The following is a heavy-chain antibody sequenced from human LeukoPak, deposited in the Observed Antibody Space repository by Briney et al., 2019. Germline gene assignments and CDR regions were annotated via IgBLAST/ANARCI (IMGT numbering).Heavy chain of an antibody. CDR3: ARHTASGSSWYRGYYYYYMDV. V-gene: IGHV4-39*01. Sequence: PSGTLSLTCAVSGGSISSSNWWSWIRQPPGKGLEWIGSTYYSGSTYYNPSLKSRVTISVDTSKNQFSLKLSSVTAADTAVYYCARHTASGSSWYRGYYYYYMDVWGKGTTVTISS. D-gene: IGHD6-13*01. CDR1: GGSISSSNW. J-gene: IGHJ6*03. CDR2: TYYSGST.